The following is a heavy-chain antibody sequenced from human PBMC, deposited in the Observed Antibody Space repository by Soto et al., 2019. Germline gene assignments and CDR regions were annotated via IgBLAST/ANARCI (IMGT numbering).Heavy chain of an antibody. V-gene: IGHV4-59*08. Sequence: SETLSLTCTVSGGSISSYYWSWIRQPPGKGLEWIGYIYYSGSTNYNPSLKSRVTISVDTSKNQFSLKLSSVTAADTAVYYCARHKITVTTLRDYCYMDVWGKGTTVTVSS. D-gene: IGHD4-17*01. CDR2: IYYSGST. CDR3: ARHKITVTTLRDYCYMDV. CDR1: GGSISSYY. J-gene: IGHJ6*03.